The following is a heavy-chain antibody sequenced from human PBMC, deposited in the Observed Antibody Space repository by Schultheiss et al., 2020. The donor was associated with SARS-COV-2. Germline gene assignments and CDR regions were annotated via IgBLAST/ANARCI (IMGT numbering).Heavy chain of an antibody. D-gene: IGHD1-26*01. V-gene: IGHV3-30*01. CDR3: ARDHEYSDQHYFDY. CDR2: ISYDGSNK. CDR1: GFTFSSYA. J-gene: IGHJ4*02. Sequence: GGSLRLSCAASGFTFSSYAMHWVRQAPGKGLEWVAVISYDGSNKYYADSVKGRFTISRDNSKNTLYLQMNSLRAEDTAVYYCARDHEYSDQHYFDYWGQGALVTVSS.